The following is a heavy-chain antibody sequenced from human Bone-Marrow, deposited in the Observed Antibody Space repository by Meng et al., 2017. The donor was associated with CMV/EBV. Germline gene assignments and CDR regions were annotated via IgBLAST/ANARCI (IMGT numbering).Heavy chain of an antibody. CDR3: TGDEITVSGANFDS. V-gene: IGHV3-7*01. J-gene: IGHJ4*02. CDR1: GFTFSSHW. CDR2: IKPDGSDQ. D-gene: IGHD2-2*01. Sequence: GGSLRLSCAASGFTFSSHWMRWVRQGPGKGLEWVASIKPDGSDQYYVASVKGRFTVSRDNDQKSLSLQLDGLRVEDTALYYCTGDEITVSGANFDSWGRGTLVTVSS.